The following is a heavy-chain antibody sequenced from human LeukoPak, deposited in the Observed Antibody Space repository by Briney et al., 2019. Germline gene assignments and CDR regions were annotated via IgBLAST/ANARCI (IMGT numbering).Heavy chain of an antibody. Sequence: GGSLRLSCATSGFTFITYAMNWVRQAPGKGLEWVSVITGSGGSTYYADSVKGRFTISRDNSKNTLYLQMNSLSAEDTAVYYCEKDLGGSGDYRPYWGQGSVVTVSS. J-gene: IGHJ4*02. V-gene: IGHV3-23*01. CDR2: ITGSGGST. D-gene: IGHD2-21*02. CDR3: EKDLGGSGDYRPY. CDR1: GFTFITYA.